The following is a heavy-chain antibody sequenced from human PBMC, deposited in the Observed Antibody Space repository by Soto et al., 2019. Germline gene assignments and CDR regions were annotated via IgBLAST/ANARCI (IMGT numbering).Heavy chain of an antibody. CDR3: ARVRGYSGYDYYYYGMDV. D-gene: IGHD5-12*01. Sequence: SVKVSCQASGGTFGSYAISWVRQAPVQGLEWMGGIIPIFGTANYAQKFQGRVTITADESTSTAYMELSSLRSEDTAVYYCARVRGYSGYDYYYYGMDVWGQGITVTVSS. CDR1: GGTFGSYA. V-gene: IGHV1-69*01. CDR2: IIPIFGTA. J-gene: IGHJ6*02.